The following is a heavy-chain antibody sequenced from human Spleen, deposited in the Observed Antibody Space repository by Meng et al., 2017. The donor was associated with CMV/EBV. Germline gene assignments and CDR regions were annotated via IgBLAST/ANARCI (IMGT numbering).Heavy chain of an antibody. Sequence: SETLSLTCTVSGGSVYSGTYYWSWIRQPPGKGLEWIGYIYYSGSTNYNPSLKSRVTISVDTSKKQFSLNLSSVTAADTAVYYCAGVKPAAKGYWYFDLWGRGTLVTVSS. CDR2: IYYSGST. CDR3: AGVKPAAKGYWYFDL. CDR1: GGSVYSGTYY. J-gene: IGHJ2*01. V-gene: IGHV4-61*01. D-gene: IGHD2-2*01.